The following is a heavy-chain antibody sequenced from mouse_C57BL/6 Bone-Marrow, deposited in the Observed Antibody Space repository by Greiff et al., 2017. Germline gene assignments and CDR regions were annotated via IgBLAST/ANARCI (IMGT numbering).Heavy chain of an antibody. J-gene: IGHJ1*03. Sequence: EVKVVESGGDLVKPGGSLKLSCAASGFTFSSYGMSWVRQTPDKRLEWVATISSGGSYTYYPDSVKGRFTISRDNANNTLYLQMSSLKSEDKSMYYWARHGDYYGSIDWYFDVWGTGTTVTVSS. V-gene: IGHV5-6*01. CDR3: ARHGDYYGSIDWYFDV. CDR1: GFTFSSYG. CDR2: ISSGGSYT. D-gene: IGHD1-1*01.